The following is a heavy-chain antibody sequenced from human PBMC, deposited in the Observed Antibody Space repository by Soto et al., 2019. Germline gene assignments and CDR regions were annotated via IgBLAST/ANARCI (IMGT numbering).Heavy chain of an antibody. CDR2: ISSSSSYI. V-gene: IGHV3-21*01. J-gene: IGHJ6*02. CDR1: GFTFSSYS. CDR3: ARYGVSQVSYYYYGMDV. D-gene: IGHD6-13*01. Sequence: GGSLRLSCAASGFTFSSYSMNWVRQAPGKGLEWVSSISSSSSYIYYADSVKGRFTISRDNAENSLYLQMNSLRAEDTAVYYCARYGVSQVSYYYYGMDVWGQGTTVTVSS.